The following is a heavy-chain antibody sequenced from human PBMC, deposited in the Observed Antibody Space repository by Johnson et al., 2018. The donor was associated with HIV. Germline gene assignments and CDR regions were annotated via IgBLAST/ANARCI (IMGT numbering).Heavy chain of an antibody. CDR2: ISYDGSNK. V-gene: IGHV3-30*04. J-gene: IGHJ3*02. Sequence: QVQLVESGGGVVQPGRSLRLSCAASGFTFSSYAMHWVRQAPGKGLEWVAVISYDGSNKYYADSVKGRFTISRDNSKNTLYLQMNSLRAEDTAVYSCARASGSSSRDSSASDDAFDIWGQGTMVTVSS. CDR3: ARASGSSSRDSSASDDAFDI. D-gene: IGHD6-6*01. CDR1: GFTFSSYA.